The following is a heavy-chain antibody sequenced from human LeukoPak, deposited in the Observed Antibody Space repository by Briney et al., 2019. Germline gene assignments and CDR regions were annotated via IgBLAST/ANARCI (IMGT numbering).Heavy chain of an antibody. CDR3: ARYPGYSSGWDYYYGMDV. Sequence: PSETLSLTCTVSGGSISSYYWIWIRQPPGKGLEWIGYIYYSGSTNYNPSLKSRVTISVDTSKNQFSLKLSSVTAADTAVYYCARYPGYSSGWDYYYGMDVWGQGTTVTVSS. D-gene: IGHD6-19*01. V-gene: IGHV4-59*01. CDR2: IYYSGST. CDR1: GGSISSYY. J-gene: IGHJ6*02.